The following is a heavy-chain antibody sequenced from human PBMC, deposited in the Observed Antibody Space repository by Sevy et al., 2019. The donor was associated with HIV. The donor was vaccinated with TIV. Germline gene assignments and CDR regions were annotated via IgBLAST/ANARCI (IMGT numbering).Heavy chain of an antibody. D-gene: IGHD3-10*01. V-gene: IGHV4-4*07. CDR2: IYTSGST. CDR3: ARDNRWFGELTGYYYYGMDV. CDR1: GGSISSYY. J-gene: IGHJ6*02. Sequence: SETLSLTCTVSGGSISSYYWSWIRQPAGKGLEWIGRIYTSGSTNYNPSLKSRVTMSVDTSKNQFSLKLSSVTAADTAVYYCARDNRWFGELTGYYYYGMDVWGQGTTVTVSS.